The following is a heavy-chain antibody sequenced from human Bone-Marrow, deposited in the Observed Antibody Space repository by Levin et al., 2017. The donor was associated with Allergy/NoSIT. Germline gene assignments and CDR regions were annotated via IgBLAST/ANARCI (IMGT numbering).Heavy chain of an antibody. Sequence: SETLSLTCAVYGGSISSSNWWSWVRQPPGKGLEWIGEIYHSGSTNYNPSLKSRVTISVDKSKNQFSLKLSSVTAADTAVYYCASRTRITIFGVVKPRTDYWGQGTLVTVSS. V-gene: IGHV4-4*02. D-gene: IGHD3-3*01. CDR1: GGSISSSNW. CDR2: IYHSGST. CDR3: ASRTRITIFGVVKPRTDY. J-gene: IGHJ4*02.